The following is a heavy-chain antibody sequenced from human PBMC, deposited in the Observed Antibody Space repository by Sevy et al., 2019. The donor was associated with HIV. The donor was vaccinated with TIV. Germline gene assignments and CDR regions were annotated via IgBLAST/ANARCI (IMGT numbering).Heavy chain of an antibody. CDR2: ISYDGNDK. D-gene: IGHD4-17*01. J-gene: IGHJ6*02. Sequence: GGSLRLSCAASGFAFSNYYAMYWVRQAPGKGLKWVALISYDGNDKYYADSVKGRFTISRDNFKNTLYLPMNSLTAEETAVYYCARPRANYVDNYFFYAMDVWGQGTTVTVSS. CDR3: ARPRANYVDNYFFYAMDV. V-gene: IGHV3-30-3*01. CDR1: GFAFSNYYA.